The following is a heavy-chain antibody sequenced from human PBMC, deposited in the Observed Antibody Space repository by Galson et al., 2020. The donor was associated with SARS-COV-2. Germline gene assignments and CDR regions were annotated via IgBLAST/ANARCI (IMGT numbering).Heavy chain of an antibody. D-gene: IGHD3-10*01. CDR1: GFKFHNYG. V-gene: IGHV3-23*01. CDR3: FKLPCTTIVVAGADY. Sequence: GESLKIPCAASGFKFHNYGISWVRQPPGRGLECVSCINASVGSPYYARPVKGRFTISRDDSQSTLVLHMSSLRADDTAMYHCFKLPCTTIVVAGADYWGRGTLVTVSS. J-gene: IGHJ4*02. CDR2: INASVGSP.